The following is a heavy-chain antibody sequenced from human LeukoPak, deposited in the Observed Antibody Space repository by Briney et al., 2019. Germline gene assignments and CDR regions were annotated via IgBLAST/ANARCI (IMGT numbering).Heavy chain of an antibody. D-gene: IGHD3-3*01. CDR2: IYTSGST. Sequence: SETLSLTCTVSGDSISSGDYYWSWIRQPAGKGLEWIGRIYTSGSTTYNPSLKSRVTISVDTSRNQFSLKLRSVTAADTAVYYCARQGGDKFGIDYWGQGTLVTVSS. CDR3: ARQGGDKFGIDY. V-gene: IGHV4-61*02. J-gene: IGHJ4*02. CDR1: GDSISSGDYY.